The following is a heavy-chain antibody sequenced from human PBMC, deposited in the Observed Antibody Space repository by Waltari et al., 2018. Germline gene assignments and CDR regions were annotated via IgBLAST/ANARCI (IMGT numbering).Heavy chain of an antibody. J-gene: IGHJ4*02. D-gene: IGHD2-15*01. CDR3: ARDKGRRYCSGGSCYSGAFDY. CDR1: GGSISSHY. V-gene: IGHV4-59*11. CDR2: IYYSGST. Sequence: QVQLQESGPGLVKPSETLSLTCTVSGGSISSHYWSWIRQPPGKGLEWIGYIYYSGSTNYNPSLKSRVTISVDTSKNQFSLKLSSVTAADTAVYYCARDKGRRYCSGGSCYSGAFDYWGQGTLVTVSS.